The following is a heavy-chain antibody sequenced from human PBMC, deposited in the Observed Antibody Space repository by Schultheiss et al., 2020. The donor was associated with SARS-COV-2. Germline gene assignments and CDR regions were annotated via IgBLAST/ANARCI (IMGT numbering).Heavy chain of an antibody. V-gene: IGHV3-33*01. CDR1: GFTFSSYG. J-gene: IGHJ5*02. CDR2: IWYDGSNK. Sequence: GESLKISCAASGFTFSSYGMHWVRQAPGKGLEWVAVIWYDGSNKYYADSVKGRFTISRDNSKNTLYLQMNSLRAEDTAVYYCAMVREHVYYHWGQGTLVTVSS. D-gene: IGHD1/OR15-1a*01. CDR3: AMVREHVYYH.